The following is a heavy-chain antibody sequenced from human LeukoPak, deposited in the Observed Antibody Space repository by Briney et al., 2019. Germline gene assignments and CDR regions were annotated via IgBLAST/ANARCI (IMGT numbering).Heavy chain of an antibody. CDR1: GYTFTSYY. CDR3: ARGNTELRYFDWLGSGHYFDS. CDR2: INPSGGST. V-gene: IGHV1-46*01. J-gene: IGHJ4*02. D-gene: IGHD3-9*01. Sequence: ASVKVSCKTSGYTFTSYYIHWVRQAPGQGLEWMGIINPSGGSTSYAQKFQGRVTMTRDLSTSTVYMALSSLRSEDTAVYYCARGNTELRYFDWLGSGHYFDSWGQGTLVTVSS.